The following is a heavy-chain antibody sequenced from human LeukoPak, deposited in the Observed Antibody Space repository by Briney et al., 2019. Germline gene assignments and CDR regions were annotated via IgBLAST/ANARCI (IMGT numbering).Heavy chain of an antibody. J-gene: IGHJ2*01. Sequence: SETLSLTCAVYGGSFSGYYWSWIRQPPGKGLEWIGEINHSGSTNYNPSLKSRVTISVDTSKNQFSLKLSSVTAADTAVYYCARGRRRQHHPPLGWCFDLWGRGTLVTVSS. D-gene: IGHD3-3*02. CDR2: INHSGST. V-gene: IGHV4-34*01. CDR3: ARGRRRQHHPPLGWCFDL. CDR1: GGSFSGYY.